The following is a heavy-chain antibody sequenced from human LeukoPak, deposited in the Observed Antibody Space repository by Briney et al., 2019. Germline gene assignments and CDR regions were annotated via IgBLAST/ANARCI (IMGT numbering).Heavy chain of an antibody. CDR1: GFTFNNYG. D-gene: IGHD3-10*01. Sequence: GGSLRLSCAASGFTFNNYGMHWVRLAPGKGLEWVAFIRYDGSIKYYVDSVKGRFTVSRDNSKSTLYLQMNSLRAEDTAVYYCAKDVNVGGDYFDYWGQGTLVTVSS. J-gene: IGHJ4*02. V-gene: IGHV3-30*02. CDR2: IRYDGSIK. CDR3: AKDVNVGGDYFDY.